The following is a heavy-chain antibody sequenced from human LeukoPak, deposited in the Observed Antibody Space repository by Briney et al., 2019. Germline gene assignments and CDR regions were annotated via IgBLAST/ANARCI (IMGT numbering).Heavy chain of an antibody. CDR2: ISSSSSYI. D-gene: IGHD5-24*01. CDR1: GFTFSSYS. Sequence: GRSLRLSCAASGFTFSSYSMNWVRQAPGKGLEWVSSISSSSSYIYYADSVKGRFTISRDNAKNSLYLQMNSLRAEDTAVYYCASAWERDGYAADAFDIWGQGTMVTVSS. CDR3: ASAWERDGYAADAFDI. J-gene: IGHJ3*02. V-gene: IGHV3-21*01.